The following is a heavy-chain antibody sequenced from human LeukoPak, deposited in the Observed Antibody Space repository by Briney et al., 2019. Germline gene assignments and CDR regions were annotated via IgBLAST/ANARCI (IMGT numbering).Heavy chain of an antibody. CDR3: ARDRNDFWSGHNWFGP. CDR1: GGSISSYY. Sequence: SETLSLTCTVPGGSISSYYWSWIRQPPGKGLEWIGYIYYSGSTNYNPSLKSRVTISVDTSKNQFSLKLSSVTAADTAVYYCARDRNDFWSGHNWFGPWGQGTLVTVSS. J-gene: IGHJ5*02. V-gene: IGHV4-59*01. D-gene: IGHD3-3*01. CDR2: IYYSGST.